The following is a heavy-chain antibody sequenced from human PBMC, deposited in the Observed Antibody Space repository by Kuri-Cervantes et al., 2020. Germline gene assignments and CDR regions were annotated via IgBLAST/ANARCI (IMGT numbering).Heavy chain of an antibody. CDR2: IWYDGSNK. CDR3: ARDRFWEYYYYYMDV. CDR1: GFTFSSYG. D-gene: IGHD3-3*01. J-gene: IGHJ6*03. V-gene: IGHV3-33*01. Sequence: LSLTCAASGFTFSSYGMHWVRQAPGKGLEWVAVIWYDGSNKYYADSVKGRFTISRDNAKNTLYLQMNSLRAEDTAVYYCARDRFWEYYYYYMDVWGKGTTVTDSS.